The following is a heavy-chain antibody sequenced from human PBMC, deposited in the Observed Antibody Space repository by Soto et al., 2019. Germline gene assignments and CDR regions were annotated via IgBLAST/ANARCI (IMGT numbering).Heavy chain of an antibody. D-gene: IGHD6-19*01. V-gene: IGHV5-51*01. CDR1: GYSFTSCW. Sequence: GESLKISCKGSGYSFTSCWIGWVRQMPGKGLEWMGIIYPGDSDTRYSPSFQGQVTISADKSISTAYLQWSSLKASDTAMYYCARLPTSRLYYYYGMDVWGQGTTVTVSS. CDR2: IYPGDSDT. J-gene: IGHJ6*02. CDR3: ARLPTSRLYYYYGMDV.